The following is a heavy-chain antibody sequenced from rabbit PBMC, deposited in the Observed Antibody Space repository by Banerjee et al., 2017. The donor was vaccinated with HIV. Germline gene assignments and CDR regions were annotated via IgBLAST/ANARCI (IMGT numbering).Heavy chain of an antibody. CDR2: IYGDKGRP. CDR1: GFNLTTYY. CDR3: ARMDATMTIYL. V-gene: IGHV1S7*01. Sequence: QLKETGGGLVQPGGSLTLSCKASGFNLTTYYMNWVRQAPGKGLEWIGSIYGDKGRPYYASWVNGRFTISSDNAQNTVFLQMTSLTASDTATYFCARMDATMTIYLWGPGTLVTVS. D-gene: IGHD2-1*01. J-gene: IGHJ6*01.